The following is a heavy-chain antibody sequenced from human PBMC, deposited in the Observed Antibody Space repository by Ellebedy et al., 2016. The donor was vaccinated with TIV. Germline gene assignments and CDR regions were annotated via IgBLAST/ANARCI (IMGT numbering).Heavy chain of an antibody. J-gene: IGHJ4*02. CDR2: IYYSGST. D-gene: IGHD6-19*01. V-gene: IGHV4-59*08. Sequence: MPSETLSLTCTVSGGSISSYYWSWIRQPPGKGLEWIGYIYYSGSTNYNPSLKSRVTISVDTSKNQFSLKLSSVTAADTAVYYCARHAQWLVPYFDYWGQGTLVTVSS. CDR3: ARHAQWLVPYFDY. CDR1: GGSISSYY.